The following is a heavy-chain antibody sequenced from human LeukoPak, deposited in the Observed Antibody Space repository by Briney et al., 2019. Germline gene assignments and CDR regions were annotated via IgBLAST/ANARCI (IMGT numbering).Heavy chain of an antibody. CDR2: IYTSGST. D-gene: IGHD2-15*01. J-gene: IGHJ6*03. CDR3: ARVLRYCSGGNCYSGGLGYMDV. Sequence: SETLSLTCTVSGGSISSYYWSWIRQPAGKGLEWIGRIYTSGSTNYNPSLKSRVTMSVDTSKNQFSLKLSSLTAADTAVYYCARVLRYCSGGNCYSGGLGYMDVWGKGTTVTISS. CDR1: GGSISSYY. V-gene: IGHV4-4*07.